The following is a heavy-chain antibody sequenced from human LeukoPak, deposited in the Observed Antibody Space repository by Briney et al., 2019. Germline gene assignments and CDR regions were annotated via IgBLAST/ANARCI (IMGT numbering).Heavy chain of an antibody. CDR3: ASDILTGPVDY. D-gene: IGHD3-9*01. Sequence: QTWGSLRLSCAASGFTVSSNYMSGVRQAPGKGLEWVSVIYSGGSTYHADSVKGRFTISRDNSKNTLYLQMNSLRAEDTAVYYCASDILTGPVDYWGQGTLVTVSS. CDR2: IYSGGST. V-gene: IGHV3-66*01. J-gene: IGHJ4*02. CDR1: GFTVSSNY.